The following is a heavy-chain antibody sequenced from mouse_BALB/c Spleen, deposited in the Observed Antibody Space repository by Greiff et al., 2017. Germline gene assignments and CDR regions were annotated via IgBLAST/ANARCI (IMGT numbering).Heavy chain of an antibody. V-gene: IGHV1-80*01. Sequence: QVQLKESGAELVRPGSSVKISCKASGYAFSSYWMNWVKQRPGQGLEWIGQIYPGDGDTNYNGKFKGKATLTADKSSSTAYMQLSSLTSEDSAVYFCARDGLGYFDYWGQGTTLTVSS. J-gene: IGHJ2*01. CDR1: GYAFSSYW. CDR3: ARDGLGYFDY. D-gene: IGHD3-3*01. CDR2: IYPGDGDT.